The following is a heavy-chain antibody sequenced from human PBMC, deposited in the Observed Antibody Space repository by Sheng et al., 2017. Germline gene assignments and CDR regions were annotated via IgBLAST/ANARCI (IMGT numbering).Heavy chain of an antibody. CDR2: ISGGGGAT. V-gene: IGHV3-23*04. Sequence: EVQLVESGGGLVQPGGTLRLSCAASGASGFTFSGYAMSWVRQAPGKGPEWVSTISGGGGATYYADSVKGRFTISRDNSKNTVYLEMNSLGAEDTATYYCAKDRGISAGHSDYVRWYFDLWGRGSLVTVSS. CDR3: AKDRGISAGHSDYVRWYFDL. D-gene: IGHD6-19*01. CDR1: GFTFSGYA. J-gene: IGHJ2*01.